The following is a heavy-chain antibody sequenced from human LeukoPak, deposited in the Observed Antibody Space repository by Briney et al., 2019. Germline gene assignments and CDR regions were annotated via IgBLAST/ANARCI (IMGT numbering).Heavy chain of an antibody. CDR1: GYSFTSYR. CDR3: AMGIAEAGTEIVDY. V-gene: IGHV5-10-1*01. CDR2: IDPSDSYT. D-gene: IGHD6-19*01. Sequence: GESLKISCKGSGYSFTSYRISWVRQMPGKGLEWMGRIDPSDSYTNYSPSLQGHVTISADKSISTAYLQWSSLKASDTAMYYCAMGIAEAGTEIVDYWGQGTLVTVSS. J-gene: IGHJ4*02.